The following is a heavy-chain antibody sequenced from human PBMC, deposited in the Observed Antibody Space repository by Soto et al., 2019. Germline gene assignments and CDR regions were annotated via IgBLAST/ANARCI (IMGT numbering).Heavy chain of an antibody. V-gene: IGHV4-31*03. J-gene: IGHJ4*02. CDR2: IYSSGST. D-gene: IGHD3-10*01. Sequence: QVQLQESGPGLVKPSQTLSLTCTFSGGSISSGGYYWSWIRQHPGKGLEWIGYIYSSGSTYYNRSLKSRVTISVDTSKNQFSLKLSSVTAADTAVYYCARGLWFGELLRWGQGTLVTVSS. CDR3: ARGLWFGELLR. CDR1: GGSISSGGYY.